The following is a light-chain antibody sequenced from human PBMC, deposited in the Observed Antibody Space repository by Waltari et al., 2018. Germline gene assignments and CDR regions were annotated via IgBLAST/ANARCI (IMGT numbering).Light chain of an antibody. J-gene: IGLJ2*01. Sequence: QSALTQPPSASGSPGQSVTISCTGTSRDVGAYNPVSWYQQSPGKAPKLMIYEVAERPSGVPDRFSASKSGNTASLTVSGLQAEDEADYYCSSYAGYDILVFGGGTRLTVL. CDR1: SRDVGAYNP. CDR3: SSYAGYDILV. CDR2: EVA. V-gene: IGLV2-8*01.